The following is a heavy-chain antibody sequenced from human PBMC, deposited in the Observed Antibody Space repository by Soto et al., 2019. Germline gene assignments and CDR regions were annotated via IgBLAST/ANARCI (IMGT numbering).Heavy chain of an antibody. D-gene: IGHD2-15*01. CDR2: ISYDGSNK. J-gene: IGHJ6*03. CDR1: GFTFSSYG. Sequence: GGSLRLSCAASGFTFSSYGMHWVRQAPGKGLEWVAVISYDGSNKYYVDSVKGRFTISRDNSKNTLYLQMNSLRAEDTAVYYCAKDVNPLGGYTDVWGKGTTVTVSS. V-gene: IGHV3-30*18. CDR3: AKDVNPLGGYTDV.